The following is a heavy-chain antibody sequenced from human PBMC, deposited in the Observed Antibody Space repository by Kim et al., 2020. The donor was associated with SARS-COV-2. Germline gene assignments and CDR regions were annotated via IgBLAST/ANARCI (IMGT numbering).Heavy chain of an antibody. D-gene: IGHD3-22*01. Sequence: GGSLRLSCAASGFTFSSYSMNWVRQAPGKGLEWVSYISSSSSTIYYADSVKGRFTISRDNAKNSLYLQMNSLRAEDTAVYYCARVLGMYYYDSSGYSDYWGQGTLVTVSS. CDR1: GFTFSSYS. V-gene: IGHV3-48*01. CDR3: ARVLGMYYYDSSGYSDY. CDR2: ISSSSSTI. J-gene: IGHJ4*02.